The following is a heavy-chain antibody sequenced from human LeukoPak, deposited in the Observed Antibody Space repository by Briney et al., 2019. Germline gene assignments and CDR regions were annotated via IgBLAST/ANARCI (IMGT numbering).Heavy chain of an antibody. CDR2: IYYSGST. CDR3: ARRGYSYGLTYFDY. J-gene: IGHJ4*02. CDR1: GGSISSGDYY. D-gene: IGHD5-18*01. Sequence: SETLSLTCTVSGGSISSGDYYWSWIRQPPGKGLEWLGYIYYSGSTYYNPSLKSRVTISVDTSKNQFSLKLSSVTAADTAVYYCARRGYSYGLTYFDYWGQGTLVTVSS. V-gene: IGHV4-30-4*01.